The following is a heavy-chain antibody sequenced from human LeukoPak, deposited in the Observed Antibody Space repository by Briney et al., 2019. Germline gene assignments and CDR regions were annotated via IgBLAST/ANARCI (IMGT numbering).Heavy chain of an antibody. V-gene: IGHV3-21*01. Sequence: GGSLRLSCAASGFTFSSYSMNWVRQAPGKGLEWVSSISGSSSYIYYADSVKGRFTISRDNAKNSLYLQMNSLRAEDTAVYYCARDRKGLWGQGTLVTVSS. J-gene: IGHJ4*02. CDR2: ISGSSSYI. CDR3: ARDRKGL. CDR1: GFTFSSYS.